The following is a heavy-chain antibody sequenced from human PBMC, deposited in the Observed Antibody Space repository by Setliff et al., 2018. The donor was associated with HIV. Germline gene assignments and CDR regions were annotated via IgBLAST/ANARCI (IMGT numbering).Heavy chain of an antibody. CDR2: ISFDGSDK. CDR1: GFTFSTYP. D-gene: IGHD2-2*01. J-gene: IGHJ4*02. Sequence: GESLKISCAASGFTFSTYPIFWVRQTPGKGLEWVAVISFDGSDKFYADSVRGRFTISRDNSENTLFLQMNSLRPEDTAVYYCARAGSSRYFDYWGQGTLVTVS. CDR3: ARAGSSRYFDY. V-gene: IGHV3-30*04.